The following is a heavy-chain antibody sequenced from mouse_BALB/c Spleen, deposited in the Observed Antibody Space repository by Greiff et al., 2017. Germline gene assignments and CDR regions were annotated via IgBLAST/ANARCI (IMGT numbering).Heavy chain of an antibody. Sequence: QVQLQQSGAELVRPGTSVKISCKASGYTFTNYWLGWVKQRPGHGLEWIGDIYPGGGYTNYNEKFKGQATLTADTSSSTDYMQLSSLTSEDSAVYFCANGWGNYVAGAMDYWGQGTSVTVSS. V-gene: IGHV1-63*02. CDR2: IYPGGGYT. J-gene: IGHJ4*01. CDR3: ANGWGNYVAGAMDY. CDR1: GYTFTNYW. D-gene: IGHD2-1*01.